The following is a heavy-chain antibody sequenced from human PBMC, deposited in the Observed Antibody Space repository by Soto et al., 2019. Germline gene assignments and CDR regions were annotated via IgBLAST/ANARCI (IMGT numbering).Heavy chain of an antibody. D-gene: IGHD6-13*01. CDR3: ARGRGKQQLSYYYYMDV. J-gene: IGHJ6*03. V-gene: IGHV1-8*01. Sequence: ASVKVSCKASGYTFTSYDINWVRQATGQGLEWMGWMNTNSGNTGYAQKFQGRVTMTRNTSISTAYMELSSLRSEDTAVYYCARGRGKQQLSYYYYMDVWGKGTTVTVSS. CDR1: GYTFTSYD. CDR2: MNTNSGNT.